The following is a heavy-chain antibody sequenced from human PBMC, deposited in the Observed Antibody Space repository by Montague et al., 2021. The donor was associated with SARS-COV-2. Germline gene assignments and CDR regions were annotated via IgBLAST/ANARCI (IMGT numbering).Heavy chain of an antibody. CDR2: ISFDGSVK. V-gene: IGHV3-30*04. D-gene: IGHD3-10*01. J-gene: IGHJ4*02. CDR3: ARAFAMVRGVVDDD. CDR1: GFIFKKYA. Sequence: SLRLSCAASGFIFKKYALHWVRQTPGKGLEWVAVISFDGSVKYYADSVKGRFTISRDNSRSTLYLQMNSLRIEDTAVHYCARAFAMVRGVVDDDWGQGTLVTVSS.